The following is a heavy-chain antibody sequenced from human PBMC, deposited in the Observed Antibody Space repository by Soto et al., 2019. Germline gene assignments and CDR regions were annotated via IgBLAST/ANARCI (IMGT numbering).Heavy chain of an antibody. J-gene: IGHJ6*02. Sequence: QLQLQESGSGLVKPSQTLSLTCTVSGGCINSGGYSWSWIRQPPGKGLEWIGYIYHTGNTFYNPSLQSRVTISVDQSKNQFSLSLGSVTAADTAMYYCARVERTLSTPFAYGMDVWGQGTTVTVSS. CDR1: GGCINSGGYS. CDR2: IYHTGNT. D-gene: IGHD2-2*01. V-gene: IGHV4-30-2*01. CDR3: ARVERTLSTPFAYGMDV.